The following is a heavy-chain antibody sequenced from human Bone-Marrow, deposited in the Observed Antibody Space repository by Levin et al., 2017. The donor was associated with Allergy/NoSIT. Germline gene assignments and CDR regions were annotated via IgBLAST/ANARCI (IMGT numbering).Heavy chain of an antibody. CDR1: GFTFSSYA. D-gene: IGHD4-23*01. Sequence: PGESLKISCAASGFTFSSYAMSWVRQAPGKGLEWVSVISGSGDYTDYADSVKGRFTISRDISKNTLYLQMSSLRAEDTAVYYCAKDYGGNPFDYWGQGTLVTVSS. CDR3: AKDYGGNPFDY. V-gene: IGHV3-23*01. J-gene: IGHJ4*02. CDR2: ISGSGDYT.